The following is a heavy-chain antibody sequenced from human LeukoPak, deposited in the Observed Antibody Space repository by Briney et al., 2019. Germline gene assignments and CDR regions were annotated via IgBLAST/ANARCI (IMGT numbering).Heavy chain of an antibody. J-gene: IGHJ6*02. CDR1: GLTFGNYW. D-gene: IGHD3-9*01. V-gene: IGHV3-74*01. CDR2: FNPAGNYT. Sequence: GSLRLSCAASGLTFGNYWMHWVGQPPEEGLGWVSRFNPAGNYTTYAVAVKGRFTISRDNAKNSLFLQMNSLRAEDTAVYYCARDLMDYDVSTGLHHYYMDVWGQGTTVTVSS. CDR3: ARDLMDYDVSTGLHHYYMDV.